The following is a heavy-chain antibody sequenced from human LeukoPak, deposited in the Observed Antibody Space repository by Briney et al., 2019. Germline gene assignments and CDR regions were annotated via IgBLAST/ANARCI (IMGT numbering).Heavy chain of an antibody. CDR1: GGSISSYY. D-gene: IGHD3-10*01. CDR2: IYYSGNT. CDR3: ARRNYYSSGSYYPDNWFDP. J-gene: IGHJ5*02. Sequence: SETLSLTCTVSGGSISSYYWNWIRQPPEGGLEWMGYIYYSGNTNYNPSLKSRVTISVDTSKNPFSLKLSSVTAADTAVYYCARRNYYSSGSYYPDNWFDPWGQGTLVTVSS. V-gene: IGHV4-59*08.